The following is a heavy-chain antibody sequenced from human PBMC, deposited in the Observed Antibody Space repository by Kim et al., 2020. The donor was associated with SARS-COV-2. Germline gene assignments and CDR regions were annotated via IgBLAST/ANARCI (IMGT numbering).Heavy chain of an antibody. Sequence: SETLSLTCTVSGGSISSYYWSWIRQPPGKGLEWIGYIYYSGSTNYNPSLKSRVTISVDTSKNQFSLKLSSVTAADTAVYYCARHRVTIFGVATKHNWFDPWGQGTLVTVSS. V-gene: IGHV4-59*08. CDR3: ARHRVTIFGVATKHNWFDP. J-gene: IGHJ5*02. D-gene: IGHD3-3*01. CDR2: IYYSGST. CDR1: GGSISSYY.